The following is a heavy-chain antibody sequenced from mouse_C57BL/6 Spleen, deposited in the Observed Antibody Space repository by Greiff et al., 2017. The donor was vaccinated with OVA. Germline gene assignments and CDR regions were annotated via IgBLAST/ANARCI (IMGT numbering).Heavy chain of an antibody. CDR2: ISSGGSYT. CDR3: ARHYGKEDAMDY. Sequence: EVQVVESGGDLVKPGGSLKLSCAASGFTFSSYGMSWVRQTPDKRLEWVATISSGGSYTYYPDSVKGRFTISRDNAKNTLYLQMSSLKSEDTAMYYCARHYGKEDAMDYWGQGTSVTVSS. V-gene: IGHV5-6*01. J-gene: IGHJ4*01. D-gene: IGHD2-1*01. CDR1: GFTFSSYG.